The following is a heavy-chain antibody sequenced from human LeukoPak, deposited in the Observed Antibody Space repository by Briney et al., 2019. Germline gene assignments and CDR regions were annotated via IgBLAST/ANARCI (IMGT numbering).Heavy chain of an antibody. CDR2: IKQDGSEK. D-gene: IGHD1-1*01. CDR1: GFTFSTYS. Sequence: PGGSLRLSCAASGFTFSTYSMNWVRQAPGKGLEWVANIKQDGSEKYYVDSVKGRFTISRDNSKNSLYLQMNSLRAEGTAVYYCARDRTGTLDYWGQGTLVTVSS. CDR3: ARDRTGTLDY. V-gene: IGHV3-7*01. J-gene: IGHJ4*02.